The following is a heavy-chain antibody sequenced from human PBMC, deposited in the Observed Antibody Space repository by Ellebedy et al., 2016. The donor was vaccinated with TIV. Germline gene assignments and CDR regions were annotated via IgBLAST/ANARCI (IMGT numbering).Heavy chain of an antibody. V-gene: IGHV4-4*02. Sequence: SETLSLTCAVSGGSVSSSNWWTWVRQPPGTGLEWIGEIYYRWNTNYNPSLKSRVTISVDKSKNQFSLNLKSVTAADTAVYYCARRYSSSWYWFDLWGQGTLVSVSS. CDR1: GGSVSSSNW. CDR2: IYYRWNT. J-gene: IGHJ5*02. D-gene: IGHD6-13*01. CDR3: ARRYSSSWYWFDL.